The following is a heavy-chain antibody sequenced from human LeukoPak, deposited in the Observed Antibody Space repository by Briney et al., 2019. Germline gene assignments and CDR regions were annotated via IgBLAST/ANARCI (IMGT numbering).Heavy chain of an antibody. CDR3: ARLSGSYYDY. CDR1: GGSISSYY. Sequence: MPSETLSLTCTVSGGSISSYYWSWIRQPPVKGLEWIGYRYYSGSTNYNPSLKSRVTISVDTSKNQFSLKLSSVTAADTAVYYCARLSGSYYDYWGQGTLVTVSS. V-gene: IGHV4-59*08. J-gene: IGHJ4*02. D-gene: IGHD1-26*01. CDR2: RYYSGST.